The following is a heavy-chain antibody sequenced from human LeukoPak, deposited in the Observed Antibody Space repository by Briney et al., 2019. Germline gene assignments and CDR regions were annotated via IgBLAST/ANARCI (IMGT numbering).Heavy chain of an antibody. V-gene: IGHV4-59*12. D-gene: IGHD3-3*01. CDR2: IYYSGST. CDR1: GGSISSYY. J-gene: IGHJ4*02. CDR3: ASFTSGYNDKYFDY. Sequence: SETLSLTCTVSGGSISSYYWSWIRQPPGKGLEWIGYIYYSGSTYYNPSLKSRVTISVDTSKNQFSLKLSSVTAADTAVYYCASFTSGYNDKYFDYWGQGTLVTVSS.